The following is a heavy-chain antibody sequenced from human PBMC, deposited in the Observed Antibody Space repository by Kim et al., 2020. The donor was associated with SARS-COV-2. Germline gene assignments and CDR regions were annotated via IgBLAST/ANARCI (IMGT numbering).Heavy chain of an antibody. CDR3: AKDSGYSYGPDDAFDI. V-gene: IGHV3-23*03. CDR2: IYSGGSST. CDR1: GFTFSSYA. J-gene: IGHJ3*02. Sequence: GGSLRLSCAASGFTFSSYAMSWVRQAPGKGLEWVSVIYSGGSSTYYADSVKGRFTISRDNSKNTLYLQVNSLRAEDTAVYYCAKDSGYSYGPDDAFDIWG. D-gene: IGHD5-18*01.